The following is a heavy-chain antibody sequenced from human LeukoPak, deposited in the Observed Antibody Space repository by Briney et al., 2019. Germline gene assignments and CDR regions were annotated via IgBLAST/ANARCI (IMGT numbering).Heavy chain of an antibody. CDR1: GGTFSSYA. J-gene: IGHJ6*03. CDR3: ARGRRAGGYYMDV. Sequence: ASVKVSCKASGGTFSSYAISWVRQAPGQGLEWMGGIIPIFGTANYAQKFQGRVTITADESTSTAYTELSSLRSEDTAVYYCARGRRAGGYYMDVWGKGTTVTVSS. V-gene: IGHV1-69*13. CDR2: IIPIFGTA. D-gene: IGHD3-16*01.